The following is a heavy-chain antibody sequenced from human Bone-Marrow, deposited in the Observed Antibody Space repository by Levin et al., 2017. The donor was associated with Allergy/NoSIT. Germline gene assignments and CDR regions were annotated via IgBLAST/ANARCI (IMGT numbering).Heavy chain of an antibody. D-gene: IGHD3/OR15-3a*01. CDR2: IYYSGST. Sequence: SQTLSLTCTVSGGSISSGGYYWSWIRQHPGKGLEWIGYIYYSGSTYYNPSLKSRVTISVDTSKNQFSLKLSSVTAADTAVYYCARDRTRGDAFDIWGQGTMVTVSS. CDR1: GGSISSGGYY. CDR3: ARDRTRGDAFDI. V-gene: IGHV4-31*03. J-gene: IGHJ3*02.